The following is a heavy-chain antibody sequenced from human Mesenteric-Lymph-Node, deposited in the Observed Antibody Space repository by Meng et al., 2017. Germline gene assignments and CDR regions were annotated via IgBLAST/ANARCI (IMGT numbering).Heavy chain of an antibody. Sequence: QLPQSGPGLVNPPQPRSRPFAISGDSVSTNSAAWNWIRQSPSGGLEWLGRTYYKSKWYNDYAESVKSRITINPDTSKNQFSLQLNSVTPEDTAVYYCARDPAAFDFWGQGILVTVSS. V-gene: IGHV6-1*01. CDR2: TYYKSKWYN. CDR1: GDSVSTNSAA. J-gene: IGHJ4*02. CDR3: ARDPAAFDF. D-gene: IGHD6-25*01.